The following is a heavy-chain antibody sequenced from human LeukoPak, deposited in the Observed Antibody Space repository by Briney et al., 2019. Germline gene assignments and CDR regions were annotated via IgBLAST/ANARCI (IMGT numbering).Heavy chain of an antibody. V-gene: IGHV1-18*01. J-gene: IGHJ4*02. CDR3: ARGTPLVWELQPFDY. Sequence: ASVKVSCKASGYTFTGYGISWVRQAPGQGLEWMGWISAYNGNTNYAQKLQGRVTMTTDTSTSTAYMELRSLRSDDTAVYYCARGTPLVWELQPFDYWGQGTLVTVSS. CDR2: ISAYNGNT. D-gene: IGHD1-26*01. CDR1: GYTFTGYG.